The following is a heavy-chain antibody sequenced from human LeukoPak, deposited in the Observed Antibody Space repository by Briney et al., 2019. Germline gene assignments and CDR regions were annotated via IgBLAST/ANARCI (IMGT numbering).Heavy chain of an antibody. V-gene: IGHV5-51*01. J-gene: IGHJ5*02. Sequence: GESLKISCKGSGYSINNYWIAWVRQMPGKGLEWMGIIYPADSDVRYSPSFQGQVTISADKSISTAYLQWNSLKASDTAMYYCARQEYCSGASCYTWFDPWGQGTLVTVSS. CDR1: GYSINNYW. CDR2: IYPADSDV. D-gene: IGHD2-15*01. CDR3: ARQEYCSGASCYTWFDP.